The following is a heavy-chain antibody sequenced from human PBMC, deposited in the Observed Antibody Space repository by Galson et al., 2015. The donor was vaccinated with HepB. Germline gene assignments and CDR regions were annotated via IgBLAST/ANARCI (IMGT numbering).Heavy chain of an antibody. J-gene: IGHJ1*01. V-gene: IGHV4-34*01. CDR3: AREERGLWWWSRTEH. Sequence: ETLSLTCAVYGGSFSGYYWSWIRQPPGKGLEWIGEINHSGSTNYNPSLKSRVTISVDTSKNQFSLKLSSVTAADTAVYYCAREERGLWWWSRTEHWGQGTLVTVSS. D-gene: IGHD2-21*01. CDR1: GGSFSGYY. CDR2: INHSGST.